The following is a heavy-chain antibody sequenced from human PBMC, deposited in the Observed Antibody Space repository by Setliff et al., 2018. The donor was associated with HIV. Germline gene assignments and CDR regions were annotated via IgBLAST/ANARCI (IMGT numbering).Heavy chain of an antibody. J-gene: IGHJ4*02. D-gene: IGHD3-10*01. Sequence: SETLSLTCTVSGGSIISSSYYWGWIRQPPGKGLEWIGTMYYRGTTYNNQSLKSRVTFSADTSKNQFSLNLNSVTATDTAVYYCVRQGLTMNRGVPAPILYYFDYWGQGILVTVSS. CDR1: GGSIISSSYY. CDR3: VRQGLTMNRGVPAPILYYFDY. CDR2: MYYRGTT. V-gene: IGHV4-39*01.